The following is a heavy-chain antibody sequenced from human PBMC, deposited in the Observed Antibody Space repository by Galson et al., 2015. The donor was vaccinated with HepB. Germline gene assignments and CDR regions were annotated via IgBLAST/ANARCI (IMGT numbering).Heavy chain of an antibody. CDR1: GFTFSSYW. D-gene: IGHD5-18*01. V-gene: IGHV3-74*01. J-gene: IGHJ6*03. CDR2: INSDGSST. Sequence: SLRLSCAASGFTFSSYWMHWVRQAPGKGLVWVSRINSDGSSTSYADSVKGRFTISRDNAKNTLYLQMNSLRAEDTAVYYCARGGYSYGLLYYYMDVWGKGTTVTVSS. CDR3: ARGGYSYGLLYYYMDV.